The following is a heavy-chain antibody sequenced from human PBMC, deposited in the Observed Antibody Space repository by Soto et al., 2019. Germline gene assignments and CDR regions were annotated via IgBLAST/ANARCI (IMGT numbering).Heavy chain of an antibody. CDR1: GGTFSSYA. J-gene: IGHJ4*02. Sequence: SVKVSCKASGGTFSSYAISWVRQAPGQGLEWMGGIIPIFGTANYAQKSQGRVTIAADKSTSTAYMELSSLRSEDTAVYYCNVGAFSSPGFLRVDYWGQGTLVTVSS. CDR2: IIPIFGTA. D-gene: IGHD1-26*01. CDR3: NVGAFSSPGFLRVDY. V-gene: IGHV1-69*06.